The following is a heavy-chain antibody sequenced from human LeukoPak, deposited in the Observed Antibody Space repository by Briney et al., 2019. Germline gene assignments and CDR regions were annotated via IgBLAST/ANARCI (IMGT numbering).Heavy chain of an antibody. CDR3: ARDRSQGVGYDFWSGYPEFDY. V-gene: IGHV1-18*01. J-gene: IGHJ4*02. CDR2: ISAYNGNT. Sequence: ASVKVSCKASGYTFTSYGISWVRQAPGQGLEWTGWISAYNGNTNYAQKLQGRVTMTTDKSTSTAYMELRSLRSDDTAVYYCARDRSQGVGYDFWSGYPEFDYWGQGTLVTVSS. CDR1: GYTFTSYG. D-gene: IGHD3-3*01.